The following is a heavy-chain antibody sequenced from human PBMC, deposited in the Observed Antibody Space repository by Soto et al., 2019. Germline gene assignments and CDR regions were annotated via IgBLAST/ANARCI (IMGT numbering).Heavy chain of an antibody. CDR3: ARGFKKERASSFFYYYYGLNV. J-gene: IGHJ6*02. D-gene: IGHD3-3*02. V-gene: IGHV4-34*01. Sequence: SETLSLTCGVYGGSFSGYYWSWIRQPPGKGLEWIGEINHSGSTKYNPSLKSRVTISVDTSKNQFSLKLSSVTAADTAVYYCARGFKKERASSFFYYYYGLNVWGQGTTVTVSS. CDR1: GGSFSGYY. CDR2: INHSGST.